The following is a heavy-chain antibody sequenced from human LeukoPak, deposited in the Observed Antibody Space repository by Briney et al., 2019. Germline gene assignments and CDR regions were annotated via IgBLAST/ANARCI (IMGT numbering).Heavy chain of an antibody. V-gene: IGHV4-31*03. CDR3: ARYSGSYSGFGY. CDR1: GGSISSGGYC. J-gene: IGHJ4*02. CDR2: IYYSGSI. Sequence: KPSQTLSLTCTVSGGSISSGGYCWSWIRQHPGKGLEWIGYIYYSGSINYNPSLKSRVTISVDTSKNQFSLKLRSVTAADTAVYYCARYSGSYSGFGYWGQGTLVTVSS. D-gene: IGHD1-26*01.